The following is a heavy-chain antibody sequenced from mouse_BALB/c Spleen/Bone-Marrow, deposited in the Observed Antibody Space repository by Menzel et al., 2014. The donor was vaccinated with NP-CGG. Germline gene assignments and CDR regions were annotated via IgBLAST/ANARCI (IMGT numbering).Heavy chain of an antibody. CDR2: ISGGGSYT. D-gene: IGHD2-4*01. J-gene: IGHJ3*01. CDR3: ARHDYDWFAY. V-gene: IGHV5-9-2*01. Sequence: EVKVVESGGGLVKPGGSLKLSCAASGFNFSSYGMSWVRQTPEKRLEWVASISGGGSYTYFPDSVKGRITISRDNAKNNLYLQMSSLRSEDTALYYCARHDYDWFAYWGRGTLVTVSA. CDR1: GFNFSSYG.